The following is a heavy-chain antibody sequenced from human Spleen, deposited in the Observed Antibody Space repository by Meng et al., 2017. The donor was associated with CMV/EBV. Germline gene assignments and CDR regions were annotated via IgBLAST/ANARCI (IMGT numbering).Heavy chain of an antibody. CDR1: GFTFRSSG. V-gene: IGHV3-33*06. CDR2: IWYDGSNK. J-gene: IGHJ4*02. D-gene: IGHD6-13*01. Sequence: GGSLRLSCAASGFTFRSSGMHWVRQAAGKGLEWVAVIWYDGSNKYYADSVKGRFTISRDNSKNTLYLQMNSLRAEDTAVYYCAKDLASSSWYYFDYWGQGTLVTVSS. CDR3: AKDLASSSWYYFDY.